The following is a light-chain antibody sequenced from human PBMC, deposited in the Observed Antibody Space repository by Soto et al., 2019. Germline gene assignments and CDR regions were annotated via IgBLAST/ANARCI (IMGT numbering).Light chain of an antibody. Sequence: QAVVTQSSSASASLGSSVKLTCTLSSGHSSYIIAWHQQQPGKAPRYLMKLEGSGSYNKGSGVPDRFSGSSSGADRYLTISNLQFEDEADYYCETWDIDLRVFGGGTKLTVL. CDR2: LEGSGSY. CDR3: ETWDIDLRV. J-gene: IGLJ2*01. V-gene: IGLV4-60*02. CDR1: SGHSSYI.